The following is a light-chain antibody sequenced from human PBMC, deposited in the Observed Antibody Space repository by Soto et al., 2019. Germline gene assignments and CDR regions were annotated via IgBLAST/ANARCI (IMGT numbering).Light chain of an antibody. CDR1: SGHSSYI. CDR2: LEGSGSY. Sequence: QPVLTQSSSASASLGSSVKLTCTLSSGHSSYIIAWHQQQPGKAPRYLIKLEGSGSYNKGSGVPDRFSGSSSGADRYLTISNLQFEDEADYYCETWDSNTHVFGGGTKVTVL. J-gene: IGLJ3*02. V-gene: IGLV4-60*02. CDR3: ETWDSNTHV.